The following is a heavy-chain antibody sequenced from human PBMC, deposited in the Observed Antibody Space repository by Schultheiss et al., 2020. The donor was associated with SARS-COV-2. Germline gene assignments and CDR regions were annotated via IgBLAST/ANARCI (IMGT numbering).Heavy chain of an antibody. D-gene: IGHD1-1*01. J-gene: IGHJ6*03. CDR2: INHSGST. CDR3: ARGPNWSRYYYYYYMDV. CDR1: GGSISSYY. V-gene: IGHV4-34*01. Sequence: SETLSLTCTVSGGSISSYYWSWIRQPPGKGLEWIGEINHSGSTNYNPSLKSRVTISVDTSKNQFSLKLSSVTAADTAVYYCARGPNWSRYYYYYYMDVWGKGTTVTVSS.